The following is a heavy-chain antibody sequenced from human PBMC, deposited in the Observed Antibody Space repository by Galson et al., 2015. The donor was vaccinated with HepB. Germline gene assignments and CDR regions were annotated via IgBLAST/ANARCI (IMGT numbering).Heavy chain of an antibody. D-gene: IGHD2-2*01. CDR3: ARELGGLSGHPSSNFYHYGMDV. CDR1: GFTFSSYG. V-gene: IGHV3-33*01. CDR2: IWYDGSKK. J-gene: IGHJ6*02. Sequence: SLRLSCAASGFTFSSYGMNWVRQAPGKGLEWVAIIWYDGSKKYYADSMKGRFTISRDNSKNTLYLQMNSLRAEDTAVYYCARELGGLSGHPSSNFYHYGMDVWGQGTTVTVSS.